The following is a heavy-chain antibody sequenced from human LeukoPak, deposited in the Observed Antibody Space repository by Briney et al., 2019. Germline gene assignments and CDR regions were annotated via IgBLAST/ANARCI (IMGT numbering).Heavy chain of an antibody. CDR1: GGSISSGGYY. J-gene: IGHJ6*02. CDR3: ARDSPYDYEAYGMDV. V-gene: IGHV4-31*03. D-gene: IGHD3-16*01. Sequence: SETLSLTCTVSGGSISSGGYYWSWIRQHPGKGLEWIGYIYYRGSTYYNPSLKSRVTISVDTSKNQFSLKLSSVTAADTAVYYCARDSPYDYEAYGMDVWGQGTTVTVSS. CDR2: IYYRGST.